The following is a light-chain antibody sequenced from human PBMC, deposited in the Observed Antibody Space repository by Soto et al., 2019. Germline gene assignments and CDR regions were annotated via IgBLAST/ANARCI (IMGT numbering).Light chain of an antibody. V-gene: IGKV1-39*01. CDR3: QQNSTYRT. CDR1: QSIRKY. J-gene: IGKJ1*01. Sequence: DIQMTQSPSSLSAFLAARVTITCRTSQSIRKYLNWYQQKLGKAPKLLIFDACSLQSGVPSRFSGSGSGTDFTLIISSLQPDDFATYFCQQNSTYRTFGQGTKVDI. CDR2: DAC.